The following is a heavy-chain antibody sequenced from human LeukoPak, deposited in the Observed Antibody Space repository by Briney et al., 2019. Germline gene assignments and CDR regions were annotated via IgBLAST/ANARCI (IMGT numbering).Heavy chain of an antibody. CDR3: ARDRNSDYDYRLYYFDY. CDR1: GGTFSSYA. V-gene: IGHV1-69*04. D-gene: IGHD5-12*01. J-gene: IGHJ4*02. CDR2: IIPILGIA. Sequence: SVKVSCKASGGTFSSYAISWVRQAPGQGLEWMGRIIPILGIANYAQKLQGRVTITADKSTSTAYMELSSLRSEDTAVYYCARDRNSDYDYRLYYFDYWGQGTLVTVSS.